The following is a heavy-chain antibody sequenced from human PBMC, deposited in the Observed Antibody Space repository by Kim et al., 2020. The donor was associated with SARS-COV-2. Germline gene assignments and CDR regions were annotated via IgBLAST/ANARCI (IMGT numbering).Heavy chain of an antibody. D-gene: IGHD2-2*01. CDR2: ISAYNGNT. Sequence: ASVKVSCKASGYTFTSYGISWVRQAPGQGLEWMGWISAYNGNTNYAQKLQGRVTMTTDTSTSTAYMELRSLRSDDTAVYYCARDHHVTRTQNKLVPAAYYWGQGTLVTVSS. J-gene: IGHJ4*02. CDR1: GYTFTSYG. V-gene: IGHV1-18*04. CDR3: ARDHHVTRTQNKLVPAAYY.